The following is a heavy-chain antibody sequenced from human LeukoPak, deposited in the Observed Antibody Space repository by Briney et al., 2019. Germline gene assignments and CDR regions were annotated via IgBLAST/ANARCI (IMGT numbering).Heavy chain of an antibody. CDR1: GFSFSTYA. CDR2: ISSDGEST. J-gene: IGHJ4*02. D-gene: IGHD6-13*01. Sequence: GGSLRLPCAASGFSFSTYAMGWVRQAPGEGLEWVAGISSDGESTSFADSVKGRFTISRDNSKNTLSLHMTSLRAEDTALYFCAKVAPLGTSWYAFNYWGQGTLVTVSS. V-gene: IGHV3-23*01. CDR3: AKVAPLGTSWYAFNY.